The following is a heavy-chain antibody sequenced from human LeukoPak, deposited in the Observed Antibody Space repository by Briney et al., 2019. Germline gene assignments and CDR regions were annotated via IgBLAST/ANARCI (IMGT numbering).Heavy chain of an antibody. CDR3: ARGSSSSEYFQH. D-gene: IGHD6-6*01. V-gene: IGHV4-39*07. Sequence: PSETLSLTCSVSGGSISSSSYYWGWIRQPPEKGLEWIGSIYYSGSTYYNPSLKSRVTMSVDTSKNQFSLKLSSVTAADTAVYYCARGSSSSEYFQHWGQGTLVTVSS. J-gene: IGHJ1*01. CDR2: IYYSGST. CDR1: GGSISSSSYY.